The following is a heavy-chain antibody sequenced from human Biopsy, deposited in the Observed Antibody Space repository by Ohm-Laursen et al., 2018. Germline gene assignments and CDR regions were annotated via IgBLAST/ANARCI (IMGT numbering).Heavy chain of an antibody. Sequence: SLRLSCAASGFSFSSYGMHWVRQAPGKGLEWVAVISDDGRNKYYIDSVKGRFTISRDNSKNTLYLQLNSLRVEDTALYYCAKDRRTMRVWYFDLWGRGTLVTVSS. D-gene: IGHD4/OR15-4a*01. CDR3: AKDRRTMRVWYFDL. CDR1: GFSFSSYG. J-gene: IGHJ2*01. CDR2: ISDDGRNK. V-gene: IGHV3-30*18.